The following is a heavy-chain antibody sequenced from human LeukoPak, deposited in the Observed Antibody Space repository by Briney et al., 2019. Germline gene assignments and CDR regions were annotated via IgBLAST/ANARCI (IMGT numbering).Heavy chain of an antibody. V-gene: IGHV3-23*01. D-gene: IGHD7-27*01. J-gene: IGHJ4*02. CDR1: GFTFSSYA. CDR3: AKGNWGSSGGEYYFDY. CDR2: ISGSGGST. Sequence: PGGSLRLSCAASGFTFSSYAMSWVRQAPGKGLEWVSAISGSGGSTYYADSVKGRFTISRDNSKNTLYLQMNSLRAEDTAVYYCAKGNWGSSGGEYYFDYWGQGTLVTVSS.